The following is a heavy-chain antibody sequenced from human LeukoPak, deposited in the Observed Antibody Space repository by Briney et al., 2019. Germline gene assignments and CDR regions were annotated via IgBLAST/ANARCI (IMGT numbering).Heavy chain of an antibody. CDR3: TRDYPASFDV. CDR2: IRSTIYGGTT. Sequence: GGSLRLSCTVSGFNFGDFAMSWVRQALGKGLEWLGFIRSTIYGGTTDYAASVKGRFTISRDDSKSIAYLQMNSLKTEDTAMYYCTRDYPASFDVWGQGTLVTVSS. V-gene: IGHV3-49*04. J-gene: IGHJ3*01. CDR1: GFNFGDFA.